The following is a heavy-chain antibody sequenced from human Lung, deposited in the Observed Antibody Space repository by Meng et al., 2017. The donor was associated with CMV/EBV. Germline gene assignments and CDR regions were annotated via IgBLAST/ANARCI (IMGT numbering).Heavy chain of an antibody. V-gene: IGHV3-21*01. Sequence: GGSLRLXCAASGFTFSYYSMNWVRQAPGKGLEWVSSISSSSSYIYYADSVKGRFTISRDNAKNSLYLQMNSLRAEDTAVYYCAGFGHRKIWWLGVVGFDYWGQGXLVTVSS. CDR2: ISSSSSYI. CDR3: AGFGHRKIWWLGVVGFDY. J-gene: IGHJ4*01. D-gene: IGHD2-21*01. CDR1: GFTFSYYS.